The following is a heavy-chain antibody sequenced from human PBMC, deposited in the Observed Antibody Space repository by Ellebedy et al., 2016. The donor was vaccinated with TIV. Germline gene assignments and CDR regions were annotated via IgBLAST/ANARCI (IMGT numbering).Heavy chain of an antibody. CDR1: GFTFSSYA. CDR3: ARDWTTQGYFDY. D-gene: IGHD3/OR15-3a*01. Sequence: GGSLRLSCAASGFTFSSYAMHWVRQAPGKGLEWVAVISYDGSNKYYADSVKGRFTISRDNSKNTLYLQMNSLRAEDTAVYYCARDWTTQGYFDYWGQGTLVTVSS. CDR2: ISYDGSNK. J-gene: IGHJ4*02. V-gene: IGHV3-30-3*01.